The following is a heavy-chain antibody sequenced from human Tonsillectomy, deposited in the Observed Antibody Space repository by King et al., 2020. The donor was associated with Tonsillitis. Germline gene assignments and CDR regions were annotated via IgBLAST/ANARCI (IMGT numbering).Heavy chain of an antibody. D-gene: IGHD3-3*01. V-gene: IGHV3-30*18. J-gene: IGHJ4*02. Sequence: VQLVESGGGVVQPGRSLRLSCAASGFAFNTFAMHWVRQAPGKGLEWVAVVSYEGRTKYYSGSVKGRFTISRDNSNNTLYLQVNSLRVEDTAVYYGAKSAEDYDFRTGYMGEDYWGQGTLVTVSS. CDR3: AKSAEDYDFRTGYMGEDY. CDR2: VSYEGRTK. CDR1: GFAFNTFA.